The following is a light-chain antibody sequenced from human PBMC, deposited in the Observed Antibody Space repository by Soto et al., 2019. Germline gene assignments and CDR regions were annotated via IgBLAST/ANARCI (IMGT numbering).Light chain of an antibody. V-gene: IGLV1-40*01. CDR3: QSSENSLNGLVI. Sequence: QSVLTQPPSMSGAPGQRVTISCTGSSSNIGAGYDVHWYQQLPGTPPKLLIYLNNDRPSGVPDRFSGSKSGTSASLAITGLRADDEAVYYCQSSENSLNGLVIFGGGTKLTVL. J-gene: IGLJ2*01. CDR1: SSNIGAGYD. CDR2: LNN.